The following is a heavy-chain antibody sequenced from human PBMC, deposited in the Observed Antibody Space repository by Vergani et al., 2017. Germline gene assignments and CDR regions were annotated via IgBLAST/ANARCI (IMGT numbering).Heavy chain of an antibody. CDR2: IIPILGIA. CDR1: GGTFSSYA. V-gene: IGHV1-69*04. Sequence: QVQLVQSGAEVKKPGSSVKVSCKASGGTFSSYAISWVRQAPGQGLEWMGRIIPILGIANYAQKFQGRVTITADKSTSTAYMELSSLRSEDTAVYYCAMAGSSWYREFDGWGQGTLVTVSS. J-gene: IGHJ4*02. D-gene: IGHD6-13*01. CDR3: AMAGSSWYREFDG.